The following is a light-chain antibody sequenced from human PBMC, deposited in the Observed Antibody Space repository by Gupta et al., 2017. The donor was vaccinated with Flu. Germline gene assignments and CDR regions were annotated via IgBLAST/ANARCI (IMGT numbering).Light chain of an antibody. V-gene: IGKV2-28*01. CDR3: MQAKETQLS. J-gene: IGKJ4*01. Sequence: ISCRSSQSLLHTNGDNYLDWYLQKLGQSPQLLIDLGSNRACGVPDRFSGSGSGTEFTLKISRVEAEDVGVYYCMQAKETQLSFGGGTKVEIK. CDR1: QSLLHTNGDNY. CDR2: LGS.